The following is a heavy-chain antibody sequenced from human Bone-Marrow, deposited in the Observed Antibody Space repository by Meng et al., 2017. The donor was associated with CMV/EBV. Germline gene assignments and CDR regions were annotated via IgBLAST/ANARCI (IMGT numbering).Heavy chain of an antibody. Sequence: GESLKISCAGSGFTFSHYAISWVRQAPGKGMEWVSSISNGGDVTNYADSVKGLFTISRDNVKSTVYLQVNSLRVEDTAVYFWAKRDFYHPSAYYYDYYFDNWGQGTLVTVSS. CDR3: AKRDFYHPSAYYYDYYFDN. CDR1: GFTFSHYA. J-gene: IGHJ4*02. CDR2: ISNGGDVT. V-gene: IGHV3-23*01. D-gene: IGHD3-10*01.